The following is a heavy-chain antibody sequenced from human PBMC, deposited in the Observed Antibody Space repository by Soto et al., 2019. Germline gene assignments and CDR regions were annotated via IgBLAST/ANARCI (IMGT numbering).Heavy chain of an antibody. V-gene: IGHV1-8*01. CDR2: MNPNSGNT. CDR1: GYTFTSYD. Sequence: ASVKVSCKASGYTFTSYDINWVRQATGQGLEWMGWMNPNSGNTGYAQKFQGRVTMTRNTSISTAYMELSSLRSEDTAVYYCARGHDYGDYFWFDPWGQGTLVTVSS. D-gene: IGHD4-17*01. CDR3: ARGHDYGDYFWFDP. J-gene: IGHJ5*02.